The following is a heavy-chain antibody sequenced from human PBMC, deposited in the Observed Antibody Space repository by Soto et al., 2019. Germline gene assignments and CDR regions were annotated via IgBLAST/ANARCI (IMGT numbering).Heavy chain of an antibody. D-gene: IGHD3-3*01. CDR2: ISGSGGST. Sequence: PGGSLRLSCAASGFTFSSYAMSWVRQAPGKGLEWVSAISGSGGSTYYADSVKGRFTTSRDNSKNTLYLQMNSLRAEDTAVYYCAKSTDGYYDFWSGYYILAGSYYYYGMDVWGQGTTVTVSS. J-gene: IGHJ6*02. V-gene: IGHV3-23*01. CDR3: AKSTDGYYDFWSGYYILAGSYYYYGMDV. CDR1: GFTFSSYA.